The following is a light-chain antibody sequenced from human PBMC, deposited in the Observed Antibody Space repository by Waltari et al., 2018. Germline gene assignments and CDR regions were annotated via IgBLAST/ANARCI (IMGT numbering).Light chain of an antibody. V-gene: IGKV1-5*03. J-gene: IGKJ2*01. Sequence: DIQMTQSPSTLSASVGDRVTTTCRTSHRISDWLAWYQQKPGKAPKLLIYQATSLRTGVPSRCSGSGSETEFSLTISSLQPDDFATVYCQQYNRDSYIFGQGSKLEL. CDR3: QQYNRDSYI. CDR2: QAT. CDR1: HRISDW.